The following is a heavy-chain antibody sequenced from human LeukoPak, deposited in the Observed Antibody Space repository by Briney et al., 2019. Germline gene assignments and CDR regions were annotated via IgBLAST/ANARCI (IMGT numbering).Heavy chain of an antibody. Sequence: GGSLRLPCAASGFTFSSYGMHWVRQAPGKGLEWVAVISYDGSNKYYADSVKGRFTISRDNSKNTLYLQMNSLRAEDTAVYYCAKDVRGAGMDVWGQGTTVTVSS. D-gene: IGHD3-10*01. V-gene: IGHV3-30*18. CDR3: AKDVRGAGMDV. CDR1: GFTFSSYG. CDR2: ISYDGSNK. J-gene: IGHJ6*02.